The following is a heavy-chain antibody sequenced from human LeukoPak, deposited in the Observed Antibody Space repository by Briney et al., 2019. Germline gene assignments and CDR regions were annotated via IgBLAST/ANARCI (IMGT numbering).Heavy chain of an antibody. CDR3: ARERITMIVVAVYYYYGMDV. CDR2: IYSGGST. J-gene: IGHJ6*02. Sequence: GGSLRLSCAASGFTVSSNYMSWVRQAPGKGLEWVSVIYSGGSTYYADSVKGRFTISRDNSKNTLYLQMNSLRAEDTAVYYCARERITMIVVAVYYYYGMDVWGQGTTVTVSS. V-gene: IGHV3-53*01. D-gene: IGHD3-22*01. CDR1: GFTVSSNY.